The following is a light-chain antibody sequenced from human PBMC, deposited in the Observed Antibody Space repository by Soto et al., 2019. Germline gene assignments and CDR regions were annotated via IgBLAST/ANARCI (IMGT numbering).Light chain of an antibody. J-gene: IGKJ1*01. Sequence: DIQMTQSPSTLSASVGDTVTITCRASQSISSWLAWYQQKPGKAPKVLIYKASSLESGVPSRFSGSGSGTEFTLTISSLQPDDSATYYCQHYQSLWTFGQGTKVEIK. CDR2: KAS. V-gene: IGKV1-5*03. CDR3: QHYQSLWT. CDR1: QSISSW.